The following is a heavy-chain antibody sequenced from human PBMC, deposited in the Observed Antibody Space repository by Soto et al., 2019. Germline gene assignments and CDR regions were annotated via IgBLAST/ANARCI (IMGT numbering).Heavy chain of an antibody. CDR3: ARDPGSGYDYSPGYMDV. CDR1: GFTFSSYG. J-gene: IGHJ6*03. Sequence: GGSLRLSCAASGFTFSSYGMHWVRQAPGKGLEWVAVIWYDGSNKYYADSVKGRFTISRDNSKNTLYLQMNSLRAEDTAVYYCARDPGSGYDYSPGYMDVWGKGTTVTVSS. D-gene: IGHD5-12*01. V-gene: IGHV3-33*01. CDR2: IWYDGSNK.